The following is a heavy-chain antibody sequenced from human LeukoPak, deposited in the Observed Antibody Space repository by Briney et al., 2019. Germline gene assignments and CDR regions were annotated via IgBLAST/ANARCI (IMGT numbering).Heavy chain of an antibody. J-gene: IGHJ4*02. CDR3: ARSLPYGTTWYGRSDF. CDR1: GFTFRSYA. CDR2: IRQDGDTK. Sequence: GGSLRLSCAASGFTFRSYAMNWVRQAPGKGLEWVANIRQDGDTKYYVDSVKGRFTISRDNAMNSLYLQMNSLRAEDTAIYYCARSLPYGTTWYGRSDFWGQGTLVTVSS. V-gene: IGHV3-7*03. D-gene: IGHD6-13*01.